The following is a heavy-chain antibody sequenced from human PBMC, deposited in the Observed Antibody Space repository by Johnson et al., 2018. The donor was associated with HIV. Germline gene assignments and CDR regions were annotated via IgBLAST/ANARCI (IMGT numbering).Heavy chain of an antibody. CDR3: ASSVPGRWYSSSAFDI. CDR2: MYSGGST. CDR1: GFTVSSNY. V-gene: IGHV3-66*03. D-gene: IGHD6-19*01. J-gene: IGHJ3*02. Sequence: EVQLVESGGGLIQPGGSLRLSCAASGFTVSSNYMSWVRQAPGKGLEWVSVMYSGGSTYYTDSVKGRLTILRDNSKNTLYLQMNSLSAEDTAVYYCASSVPGRWYSSSAFDIWGQGTMVTVSS.